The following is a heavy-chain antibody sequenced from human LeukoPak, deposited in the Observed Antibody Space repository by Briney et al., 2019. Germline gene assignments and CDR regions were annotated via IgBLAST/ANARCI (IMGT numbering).Heavy chain of an antibody. Sequence: PGGSLRLSCAASGFTVRGNYMSWVRQAPGKGLEWVSAIYSDVNTFYADSVKGRFTISRDNSKNTLYLQMNSLRAEDTAVYYCASLRARGDAFDIWGQGTMVTVSS. D-gene: IGHD3-10*01. V-gene: IGHV3-53*01. CDR3: ASLRARGDAFDI. J-gene: IGHJ3*02. CDR2: IYSDVNT. CDR1: GFTVRGNY.